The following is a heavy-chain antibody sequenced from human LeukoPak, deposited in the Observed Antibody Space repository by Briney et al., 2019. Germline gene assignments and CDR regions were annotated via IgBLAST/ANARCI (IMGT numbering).Heavy chain of an antibody. Sequence: SETLSLTRTVSGGSISSYYWSWIRQPPGKGLEWIGYIYYSGSTNYNPSLKSRVTISVDTSKNQFSLKLSSVTAADTAVYYCARGHYNWNSFRWFDPWGQGTLVTVSS. V-gene: IGHV4-59*01. CDR1: GGSISSYY. CDR2: IYYSGST. D-gene: IGHD1-7*01. J-gene: IGHJ5*02. CDR3: ARGHYNWNSFRWFDP.